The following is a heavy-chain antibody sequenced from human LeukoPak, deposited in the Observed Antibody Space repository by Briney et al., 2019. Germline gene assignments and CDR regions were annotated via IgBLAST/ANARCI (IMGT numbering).Heavy chain of an antibody. Sequence: ASVKVSCKAFGYTFTSNYMHWVRQAPGQGPEWMGVISPSGGSTTYAQKFQGRVTMTRDTSISTAYMELSRLRSDDTAVYYCARLDIVLMVYGPSFDYWGQGTLVTVSS. V-gene: IGHV1-46*01. J-gene: IGHJ4*02. D-gene: IGHD2-8*01. CDR2: ISPSGGST. CDR3: ARLDIVLMVYGPSFDY. CDR1: GYTFTSNY.